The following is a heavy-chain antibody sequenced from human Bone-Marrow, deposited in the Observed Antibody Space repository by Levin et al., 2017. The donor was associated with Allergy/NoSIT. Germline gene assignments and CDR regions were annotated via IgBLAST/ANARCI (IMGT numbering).Heavy chain of an antibody. CDR2: ISAYNGNT. CDR3: ARDLPDTAMVTDGY. CDR1: GYTFTSYG. V-gene: IGHV1-18*01. J-gene: IGHJ4*02. D-gene: IGHD5-18*01. Sequence: ASVKVSCKASGYTFTSYGISWVRQAPGQGLEWMGWISAYNGNTNYAQKLQGRVTMTTDTSTSTAYMELRSLRSDDTAVYYCARDLPDTAMVTDGYWGQGTLVTVSS.